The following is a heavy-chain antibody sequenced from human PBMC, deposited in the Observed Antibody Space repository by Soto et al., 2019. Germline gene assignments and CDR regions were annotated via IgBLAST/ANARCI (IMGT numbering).Heavy chain of an antibody. J-gene: IGHJ4*02. CDR1: GEYISSGYH. CDR2: IFHTGTT. D-gene: IGHD3-16*02. V-gene: IGHV4-38-2*02. Sequence: PSETLSLTCTVSGEYISSGYHWAWIRQPPGKGLEWIASIFHTGTTYYNPSFKSRVTISVDTSANQFALKLNSVTAADSAVYYCARALGRITFGGVVARGLDYWGQGTLVTVSS. CDR3: ARALGRITFGGVVARGLDY.